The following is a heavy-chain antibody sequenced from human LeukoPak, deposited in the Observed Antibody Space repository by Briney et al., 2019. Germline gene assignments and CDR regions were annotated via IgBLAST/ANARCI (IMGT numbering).Heavy chain of an antibody. CDR2: VKSKSEGGTT. D-gene: IGHD6-13*01. CDR3: ATGWQLIDF. CDR1: GITFSNAW. V-gene: IGHV3-15*01. J-gene: IGHJ4*02. Sequence: GGSLRLSCAASGITFSNAWMSWVRQAPGKGLEYLGRVKSKSEGGTTDYAAPVKGRFSISRDDSKSTLYLQLNSLKTEDTAVYYCATGWQLIDFWGQGTLVTVSS.